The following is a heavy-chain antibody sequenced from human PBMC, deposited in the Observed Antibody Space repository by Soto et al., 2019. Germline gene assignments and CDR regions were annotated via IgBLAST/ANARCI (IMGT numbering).Heavy chain of an antibody. CDR2: IIPIYGTA. CDR3: ARDGHGYNYWYFDL. D-gene: IGHD5-12*01. CDR1: GDTFNKYT. Sequence: QVQLVQSGAEVREPGSSVKVSCKVSGDTFNKYTINWVRQAPGQGLEWMARIIPIYGTANYALKFHDRIKVTADESTATAYMELNSLTSEDTAIYYCARDGHGYNYWYFDLWGRGTLITVSS. V-gene: IGHV1-69*15. J-gene: IGHJ2*01.